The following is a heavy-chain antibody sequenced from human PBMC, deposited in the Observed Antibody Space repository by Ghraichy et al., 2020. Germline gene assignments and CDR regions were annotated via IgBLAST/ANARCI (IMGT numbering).Heavy chain of an antibody. D-gene: IGHD5-12*01. Sequence: LSLTCAASGFKFRNYGMTWVRQAPGKGLEWVADINIIGGPTNSADSVKGRFTISRDNFKNTLYLQMNSLREDDTAIYYCAKEGRWLGYYFDYWGQGILVTVSS. CDR2: INIIGGPT. CDR3: AKEGRWLGYYFDY. CDR1: GFKFRNYG. V-gene: IGHV3-23*01. J-gene: IGHJ4*02.